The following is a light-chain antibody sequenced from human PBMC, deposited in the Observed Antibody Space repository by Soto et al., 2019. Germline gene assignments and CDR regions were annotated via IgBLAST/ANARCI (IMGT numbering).Light chain of an antibody. CDR3: QKYDDAPLT. CDR2: AAS. CDR1: KGIRNY. Sequence: DFQMTQSPSSLSASVGDRVTITCRASKGIRNYLAWYQQKPGRIPKLLIYAASTLQSGVPSRFSGSGSGTDFTLTISSLQPEDVATYYCQKYDDAPLTFGGGTKVDIK. V-gene: IGKV1-27*01. J-gene: IGKJ4*01.